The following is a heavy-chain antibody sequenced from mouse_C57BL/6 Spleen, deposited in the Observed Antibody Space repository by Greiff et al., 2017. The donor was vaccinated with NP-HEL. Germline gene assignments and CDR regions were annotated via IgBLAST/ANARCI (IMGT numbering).Heavy chain of an antibody. Sequence: EVQRVESGGGLVQPKGSLKLSCAASGFTFNTYAMHWVRQAPGKGLEWVARIRSKSSNYATYYADSVKDRFTISRDDSQSMLYLQMNNLKTEDTAMYYCVREETTTFYFDYWGQGTTLTVSS. J-gene: IGHJ2*01. CDR1: GFTFNTYA. D-gene: IGHD1-1*01. V-gene: IGHV10-3*01. CDR2: IRSKSSNYAT. CDR3: VREETTTFYFDY.